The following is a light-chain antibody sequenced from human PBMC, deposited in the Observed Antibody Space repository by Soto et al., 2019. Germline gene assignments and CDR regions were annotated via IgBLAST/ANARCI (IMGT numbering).Light chain of an antibody. CDR3: QQYASSPFT. J-gene: IGKJ3*01. Sequence: ESVLTQSPGTLSMSPGERATLSCRASQSVSSSYLAWYQQKPGQAPRLLIYGASSRATGIPDRFSGSGSGTVFTLTISRLEPEDFAVYYCQQYASSPFTFGPGTNVDIK. V-gene: IGKV3-20*01. CDR1: QSVSSSY. CDR2: GAS.